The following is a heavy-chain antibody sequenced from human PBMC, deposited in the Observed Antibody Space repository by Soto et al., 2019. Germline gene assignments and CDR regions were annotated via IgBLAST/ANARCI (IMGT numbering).Heavy chain of an antibody. J-gene: IGHJ3*02. CDR1: GFTFSSYG. D-gene: IGHD3-22*01. Sequence: GGSLRLSCAASGFTFSSYGMHWVRQAPGKGLEWVAVISYDGSNKYYADSVKGRFTISRDNSKNTLYLQMNSLRAEDTAVYYCANTVRDYYDSSGYFDAFDIWGQGTMVTVSS. V-gene: IGHV3-30*18. CDR2: ISYDGSNK. CDR3: ANTVRDYYDSSGYFDAFDI.